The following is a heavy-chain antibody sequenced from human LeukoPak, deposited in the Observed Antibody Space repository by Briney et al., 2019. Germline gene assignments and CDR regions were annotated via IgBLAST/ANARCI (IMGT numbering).Heavy chain of an antibody. V-gene: IGHV3-48*03. CDR2: ISGSGIK. J-gene: IGHJ3*02. CDR3: AREDTGVAFDI. D-gene: IGHD2-8*01. Sequence: GGSLRLSCAASRFTFSSYEMNWVRQAPGKEPEWVSYISGSGIKHYADSVKGRFTISRDNAKNSLYLQMNSLRVEDTAVYYCAREDTGVAFDIWGQGTTVTV. CDR1: RFTFSSYE.